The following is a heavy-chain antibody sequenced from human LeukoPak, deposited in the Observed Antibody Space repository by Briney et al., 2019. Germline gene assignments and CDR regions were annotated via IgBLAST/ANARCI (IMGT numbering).Heavy chain of an antibody. CDR2: ISYSGST. D-gene: IGHD6-13*01. Sequence: SETLSLTCTVSGGSINNYYWSWIRQPPGKGLEWIGFISYSGSTNYNPSLKSRVTISVDTSKNQFSLKLSSATAADTAVYYCARLQQLVSYYFDYWGQGTLVTVSS. CDR1: GGSINNYY. J-gene: IGHJ4*02. V-gene: IGHV4-59*12. CDR3: ARLQQLVSYYFDY.